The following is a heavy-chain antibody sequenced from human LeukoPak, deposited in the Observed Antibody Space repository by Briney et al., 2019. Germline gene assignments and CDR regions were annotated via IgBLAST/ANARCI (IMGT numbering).Heavy chain of an antibody. Sequence: GASLKISCKGSGYSFTSHWIGWVRQMPGKGLEWMGIIYPGDSDTRYSPSFQGQVTMSADKSISTAYLQWSSLKASDTAMYYCARRRIRDYYFDYWGQGTLVTVSS. D-gene: IGHD2-15*01. CDR3: ARRRIRDYYFDY. CDR1: GYSFTSHW. CDR2: IYPGDSDT. J-gene: IGHJ4*02. V-gene: IGHV5-51*01.